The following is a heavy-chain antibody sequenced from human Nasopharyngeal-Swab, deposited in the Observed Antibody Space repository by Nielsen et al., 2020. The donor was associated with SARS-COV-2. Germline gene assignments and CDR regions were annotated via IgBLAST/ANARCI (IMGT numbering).Heavy chain of an antibody. J-gene: IGHJ6*02. Sequence: GGSLRLSCAGSGFTFSSSWLHWVRQAPGEGLVWVARLNGDATTVDYADSVKGRFTISRDNSKNTLYLQMNSLRAEDTAVYYCARDPDQYYDFWSGPLDVWGQGTTVTVSS. D-gene: IGHD3-3*01. CDR1: GFTFSSSW. V-gene: IGHV3-74*01. CDR2: LNGDATTV. CDR3: ARDPDQYYDFWSGPLDV.